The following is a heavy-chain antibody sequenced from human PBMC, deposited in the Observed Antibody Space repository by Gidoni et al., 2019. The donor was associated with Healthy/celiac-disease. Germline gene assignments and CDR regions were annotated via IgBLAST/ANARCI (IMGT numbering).Heavy chain of an antibody. CDR2: ISYDGSNK. CDR3: AKGPRAGSGSYRDY. CDR1: GFTFSSYG. V-gene: IGHV3-30*18. Sequence: QVQLVASGVGVVPPGRSLRLSCAASGFTFSSYGMHWVRQAPGKGLEWVAVISYDGSNKDYADSVKGRFTISRDNSKTTLYLQMNSLRAEDTAVYYCAKGPRAGSGSYRDYWGQGTLVTVSS. D-gene: IGHD3-10*01. J-gene: IGHJ4*02.